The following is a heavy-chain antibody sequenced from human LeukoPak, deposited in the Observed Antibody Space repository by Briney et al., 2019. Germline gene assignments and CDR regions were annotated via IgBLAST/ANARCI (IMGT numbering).Heavy chain of an antibody. CDR3: AKDIPAGPIFGVVIGDAFDI. V-gene: IGHV3-48*01. CDR1: GFTFSSYS. Sequence: PGGSLRLSCAASGFTFSSYSMNWVRQAPGKGLEWVSYISSSSSTIYYADSVKGRFTISRDNAKNSLYLQMNSLRAEDTAVYYCAKDIPAGPIFGVVIGDAFDIWGQGTMVTVSS. D-gene: IGHD3-3*01. J-gene: IGHJ3*02. CDR2: ISSSSSTI.